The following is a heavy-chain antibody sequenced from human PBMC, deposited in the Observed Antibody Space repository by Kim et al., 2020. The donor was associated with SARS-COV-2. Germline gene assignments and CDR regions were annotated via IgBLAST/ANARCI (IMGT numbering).Heavy chain of an antibody. CDR1: GYTFANYF. D-gene: IGHD4-17*01. Sequence: ASVKVSCKSSGYTFANYFFHWVRQAPGQVLEWVLIMSPGYGTTKYAQKLQGRLTLTRDTPTITAYMELSRLTSEDTSLYYFSRGHSTYGYVWSFRLVSWG. CDR2: MSPGYGTT. J-gene: IGHJ5*01. CDR3: SRGHSTYGYVWSFRLVS. V-gene: IGHV1-46*04.